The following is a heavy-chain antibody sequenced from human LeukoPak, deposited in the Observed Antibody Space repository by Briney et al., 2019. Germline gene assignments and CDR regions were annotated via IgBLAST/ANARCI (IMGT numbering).Heavy chain of an antibody. CDR2: ISGSGGST. V-gene: IGHV3-23*01. CDR1: GFTFSSYA. CDR3: ARGVVLMVYAIGASGVDYYGMDV. J-gene: IGHJ6*02. Sequence: HTGGSLRFSCAASGFTFSSYAMSWVRQAPGKGLEWVSAISGSGGSTYYADSVKGRFTISRDNSKNTLYLQMNSPRAEDTAVYYCARGVVLMVYAIGASGVDYYGMDVWGQGTTVTVSS. D-gene: IGHD2-8*01.